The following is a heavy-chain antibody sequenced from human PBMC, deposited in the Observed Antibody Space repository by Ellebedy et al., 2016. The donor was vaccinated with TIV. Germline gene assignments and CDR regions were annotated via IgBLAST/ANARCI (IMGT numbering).Heavy chain of an antibody. Sequence: SLKISXAASGFTFDDYAMHWVRQAPGKGLEWVSGISWNSGSIGYADSVKGRFTISRDNAKNSLYLQMNSLRAEDTALYYCAKDLIKYSSSWYISWFDPWGQGTLVTVSS. CDR2: ISWNSGSI. CDR3: AKDLIKYSSSWYISWFDP. V-gene: IGHV3-9*01. J-gene: IGHJ5*02. CDR1: GFTFDDYA. D-gene: IGHD6-13*01.